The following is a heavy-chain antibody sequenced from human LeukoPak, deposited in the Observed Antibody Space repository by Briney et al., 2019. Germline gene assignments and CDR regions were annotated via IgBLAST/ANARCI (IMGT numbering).Heavy chain of an antibody. CDR1: GFTFSSYS. CDR2: ISSSSSTI. Sequence: PGGSLRLSCAASGFTFSSYSMNWVRQAPGKGLERVSYISSSSSTIYYADSVKGRFTISRDNAKTSLYLQMNSLRDEDTAVYYCARDRGPEGYYYYYYMDVWGKGTTVTVSS. D-gene: IGHD3-10*01. CDR3: ARDRGPEGYYYYYYMDV. V-gene: IGHV3-48*02. J-gene: IGHJ6*03.